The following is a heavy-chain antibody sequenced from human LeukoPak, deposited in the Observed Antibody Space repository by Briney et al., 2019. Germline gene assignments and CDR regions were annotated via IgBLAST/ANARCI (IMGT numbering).Heavy chain of an antibody. Sequence: GGSLRLSCAASGFIFDDYAMHWVRQAPGKGLEWVSGISWNSGSIGYADSVKGRFTISRDNAKNSLYLQMNSLRAEDTALYYCAKDTYSSSSSYYYGMDVWGQGTTVTVSS. CDR2: ISWNSGSI. D-gene: IGHD6-6*01. J-gene: IGHJ6*02. V-gene: IGHV3-9*01. CDR1: GFIFDDYA. CDR3: AKDTYSSSSSYYYGMDV.